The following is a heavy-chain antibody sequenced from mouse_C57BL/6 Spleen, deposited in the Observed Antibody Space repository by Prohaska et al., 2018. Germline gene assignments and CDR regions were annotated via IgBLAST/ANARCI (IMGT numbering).Heavy chain of an antibody. V-gene: IGHV1-53*01. D-gene: IGHD2-4*01. CDR1: GYTFTSYW. CDR3: TRSRGDYDEYYAMYY. CDR2: INPSNGGT. Sequence: LQQPGASVKLSCKASGYTFTSYWMHWVKQRPGQGLEWIGNINPSNGGTNYNDKFKIKTTLTVDKSSSTAYMQLIILTSKDSAVYYCTRSRGDYDEYYAMYYLVQRTSITVTS. J-gene: IGHJ4*01.